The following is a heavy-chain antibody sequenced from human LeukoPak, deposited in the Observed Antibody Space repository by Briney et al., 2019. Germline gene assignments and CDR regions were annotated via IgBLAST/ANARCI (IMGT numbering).Heavy chain of an antibody. V-gene: IGHV3-9*01. CDR2: INWNSVSA. CDR1: GFTFDDYA. Sequence: GGSLRLSCVASGFTFDDYAMHWVRQAPGKGLEWVAGINWNSVSAVYADSLKGRLSISRDNAKNSLYLQMNSLRAEDTAVYYCAKVRIAAAGTAGYMDVWGKGTTVTVSS. D-gene: IGHD6-13*01. CDR3: AKVRIAAAGTAGYMDV. J-gene: IGHJ6*03.